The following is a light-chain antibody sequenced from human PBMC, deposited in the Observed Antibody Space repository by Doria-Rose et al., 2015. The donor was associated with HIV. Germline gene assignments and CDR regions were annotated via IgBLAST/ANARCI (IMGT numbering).Light chain of an antibody. CDR3: RQYGISWT. CDR2: DGS. J-gene: IGKJ1*01. Sequence: VLTQSPGTLSLSPGERATLSCRASRSFSSTYLAWYQQKPGQAPSLLVYDGSTRATGIPDRFSASGSETDFTLTINRLEPEDFAPYYCRQYGISWTFGQGTKVEI. V-gene: IGKV3-20*01. CDR1: RSFSSTY.